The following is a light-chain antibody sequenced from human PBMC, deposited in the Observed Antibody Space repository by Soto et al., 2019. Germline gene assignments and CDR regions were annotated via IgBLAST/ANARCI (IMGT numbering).Light chain of an antibody. CDR2: AES. V-gene: IGKV3-20*01. Sequence: EIVLTQSPGTLSLSPGERATLSCRASQSVSSYYLAWYQQKPGQAPRLLIYAESSRATGIPDRFSGGGSGTDFTLTISRLEPGDFAVYYCQQCGSSPWTFGQGTKVDIK. J-gene: IGKJ1*01. CDR1: QSVSSYY. CDR3: QQCGSSPWT.